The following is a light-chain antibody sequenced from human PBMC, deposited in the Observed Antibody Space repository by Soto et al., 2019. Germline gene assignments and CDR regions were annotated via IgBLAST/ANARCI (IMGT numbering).Light chain of an antibody. CDR3: QQLNSSPFT. Sequence: DLQLTQSPSFLSASVGDRLTITCQASQDIRSSLAWYQQKPGKAPNLLIYTVSTLQSGVPSRFSGSRSGTEFTLTISSLQPADFATYYCQQLNSSPFTFGGGTKVEI. CDR1: QDIRSS. CDR2: TVS. V-gene: IGKV1-9*01. J-gene: IGKJ4*01.